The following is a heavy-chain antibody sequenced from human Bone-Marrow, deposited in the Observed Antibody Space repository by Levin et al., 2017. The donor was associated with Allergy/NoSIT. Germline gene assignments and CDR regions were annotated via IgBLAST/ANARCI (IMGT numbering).Heavy chain of an antibody. CDR3: ARQTSGYDALDV. Sequence: KPGESLKISCQGSGNTFSTEWIAWVRQMPGKGLEMMGVVYPRDSNTRYSPSFQGQVTFSADKSISTVYLQWTSLKASDTAIYYCARQTSGYDALDVWGQGTMVAVSS. CDR1: GNTFSTEW. J-gene: IGHJ3*01. V-gene: IGHV5-51*01. CDR2: VYPRDSNT. D-gene: IGHD5-18*01.